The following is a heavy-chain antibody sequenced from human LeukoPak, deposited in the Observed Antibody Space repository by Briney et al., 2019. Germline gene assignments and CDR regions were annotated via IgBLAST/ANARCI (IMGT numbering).Heavy chain of an antibody. J-gene: IGHJ4*02. CDR3: ARWVEYYYDSSGYYGY. CDR2: IYPGDSDT. Sequence: GESLKISCKGSGYSFTNYWIAWVRQMPGKGLEWMGIIYPGDSDTKYSPSFQGQVTISVDKSFSTAYLQWSSLKASDTAMYYCARWVEYYYDSSGYYGYWGQGTLVTVSS. V-gene: IGHV5-51*01. CDR1: GYSFTNYW. D-gene: IGHD3-22*01.